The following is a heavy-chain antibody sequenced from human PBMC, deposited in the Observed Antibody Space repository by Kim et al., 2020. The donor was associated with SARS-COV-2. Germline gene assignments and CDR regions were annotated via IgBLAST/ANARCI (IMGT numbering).Heavy chain of an antibody. CDR2: ISYDGSNK. J-gene: IGHJ6*02. Sequence: GGSLRLSCAASGFTFSSYGMHWVRQAPGKGLEWVAVISYDGSNKYYADSVKGRFTISRDNSKNTLYLQMNSLRAEDTAVYYCAKESGSGSYYAWTYYYSGMDVWCQGTTVTVSS. CDR1: GFTFSSYG. CDR3: AKESGSGSYYAWTYYYSGMDV. D-gene: IGHD3-10*01. V-gene: IGHV3-30*18.